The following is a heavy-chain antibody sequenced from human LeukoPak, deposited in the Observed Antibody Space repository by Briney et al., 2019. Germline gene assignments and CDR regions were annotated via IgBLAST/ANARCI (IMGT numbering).Heavy chain of an antibody. CDR1: GGSISSYY. CDR2: IYYSGST. CDR3: AREEFGSGWYSNFDY. J-gene: IGHJ4*02. Sequence: PSETLSLTCTVSGGSISSYYWSWIRQPPGKGLEWIGYIYYSGSTNYNPSLKSRVTISVDTSKNQFSLKLSSVPAADTAVYYCAREEFGSGWYSNFDYWGQGTLVTVSS. D-gene: IGHD6-19*01. V-gene: IGHV4-59*12.